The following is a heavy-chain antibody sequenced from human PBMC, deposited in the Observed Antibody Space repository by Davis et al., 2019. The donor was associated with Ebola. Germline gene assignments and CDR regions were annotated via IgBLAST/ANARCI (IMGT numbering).Heavy chain of an antibody. CDR2: IYYSGRA. D-gene: IGHD2-15*01. CDR3: ARYCSDGSCYYEGLDY. CDR1: GGSFSGYY. V-gene: IGHV4-59*01. Sequence: MPSETLSLTCAVYGGSFSGYYWSWIRQPPGKGLEWIGYIYYSGRANYNPSLKSRVTISVDTSKNQFSLKLSSVTAADTAVYYCARYCSDGSCYYEGLDYWGQGTLVTVSS. J-gene: IGHJ4*02.